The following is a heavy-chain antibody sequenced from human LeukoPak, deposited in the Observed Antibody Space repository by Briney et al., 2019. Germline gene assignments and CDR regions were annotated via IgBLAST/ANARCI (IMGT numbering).Heavy chain of an antibody. D-gene: IGHD3-16*01. Sequence: GGSLRLSCAASGFTFSRYSMNWARQAPGKGLEWDSYISTGSSTIYNADSVKGRFTISRDNDKNSLYLQMNSLRDEDTAVYYCARDRSGGYVSYFDYWGQGTLVTVSS. CDR2: ISTGSSTI. J-gene: IGHJ4*02. V-gene: IGHV3-48*02. CDR3: ARDRSGGYVSYFDY. CDR1: GFTFSRYS.